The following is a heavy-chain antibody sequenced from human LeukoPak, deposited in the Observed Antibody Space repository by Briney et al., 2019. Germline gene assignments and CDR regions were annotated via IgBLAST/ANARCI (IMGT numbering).Heavy chain of an antibody. CDR1: GGSISSYY. CDR3: ARIGGYDSSGYLLDY. J-gene: IGHJ4*02. D-gene: IGHD3-22*01. V-gene: IGHV4-59*01. CDR2: IYYSGST. Sequence: PSETLSLTCTVSGGSISSYYWSWIRQPPGKGLEWIGYIYYSGSTNYNPSLKSRVTISVDTSKNQFSLKLSSVTAADTAVYYCARIGGYDSSGYLLDYWGQGTLVTVPS.